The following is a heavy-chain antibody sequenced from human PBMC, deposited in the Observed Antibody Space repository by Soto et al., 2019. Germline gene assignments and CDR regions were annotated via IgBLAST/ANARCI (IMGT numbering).Heavy chain of an antibody. Sequence: GGSLRLSCAASGFTFSSYAMHWVRQAPGKGLEYVSAISSNGGSTYYANSVKGRFTISRDNSKNTLYLQMGSLRAEDMAVYYCARVISGYFDYWGQGTLVTVSS. J-gene: IGHJ4*02. D-gene: IGHD1-26*01. CDR3: ARVISGYFDY. CDR1: GFTFSSYA. CDR2: ISSNGGST. V-gene: IGHV3-64*01.